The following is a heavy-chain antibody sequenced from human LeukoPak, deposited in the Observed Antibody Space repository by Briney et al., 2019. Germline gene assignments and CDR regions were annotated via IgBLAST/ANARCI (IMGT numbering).Heavy chain of an antibody. Sequence: SVKVSCKTSGGTFSSFAIAWVRQAPGQGLEWMAGIIPIFATTNYAQEFQGRVSLTADESTSTVFMELSGLRYDDTAVYYCARGMIVEMATVTAFDIWGQGTMVTVSS. J-gene: IGHJ3*02. CDR2: IIPIFATT. D-gene: IGHD5-24*01. V-gene: IGHV1-69*13. CDR3: ARGMIVEMATVTAFDI. CDR1: GGTFSSFA.